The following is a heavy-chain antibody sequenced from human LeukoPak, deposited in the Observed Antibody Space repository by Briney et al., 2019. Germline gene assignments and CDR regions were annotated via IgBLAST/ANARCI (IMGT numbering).Heavy chain of an antibody. V-gene: IGHV3-53*01. CDR1: GVTVSSNY. D-gene: IGHD3-10*01. Sequence: GSLRLSCAASGVTVSSNYMSWVRQAPGKGLEWVSVIYSGGSTYYADSVKGRFTISRDNSKNTLYLQMNSLRAEDTAEYYCAREDFYDSGSYLDYWGQGTLVTVSS. CDR2: IYSGGST. J-gene: IGHJ4*02. CDR3: AREDFYDSGSYLDY.